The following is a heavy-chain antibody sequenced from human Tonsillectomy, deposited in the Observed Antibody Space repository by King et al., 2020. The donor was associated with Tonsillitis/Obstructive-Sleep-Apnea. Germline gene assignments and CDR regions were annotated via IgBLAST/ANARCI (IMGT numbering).Heavy chain of an antibody. CDR2: IYWDDDK. CDR3: AHSATCTGGSCAFDT. CDR1: GFSLSTTGVG. J-gene: IGHJ3*02. Sequence: ITLQESGPALVKPPQTLTLTCTFSGFSLSTTGVGLAWIRQPPGQALEWLGLIYWDDDKRYSPSLKIRLTITRDTSKHQVLLTATNMDPVDTGTYYCAHSATCTGGSCAFDTWGQGTLVTVSS. V-gene: IGHV2-5*02. D-gene: IGHD2-15*01.